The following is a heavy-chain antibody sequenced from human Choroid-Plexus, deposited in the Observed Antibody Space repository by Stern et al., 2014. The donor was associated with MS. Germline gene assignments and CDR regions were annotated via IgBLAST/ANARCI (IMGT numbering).Heavy chain of an antibody. J-gene: IGHJ5*02. CDR2: VSYDGSNK. V-gene: IGHV3-30*18. D-gene: IGHD2/OR15-2a*01. CDR3: AKDRQYLTYFFDH. Sequence: QVQLGQSGGGVVQPGRPLRLSCVASGFTFGSCAMHWVRQAPGKGLEWVPGVSYDGSNKYYADSVKGRFTISRDNSQNTRYMQMSSLRPEDTAVYYCAKDRQYLTYFFDHRGQGSLVTVSS. CDR1: GFTFGSCA.